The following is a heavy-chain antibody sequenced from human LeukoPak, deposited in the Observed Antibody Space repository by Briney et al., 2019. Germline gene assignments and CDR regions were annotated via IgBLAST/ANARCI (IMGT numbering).Heavy chain of an antibody. D-gene: IGHD5-18*01. Sequence: GGSLRLSCAASGFTFSSYGMHWVRQAPGKGLEWVAVIWYDGSNKYYADSVKGRFTISRDNSKNTLYLQMISLRAEDTAVYYCARMDTTPVYYYYGMDVWGQGTTVTVSS. J-gene: IGHJ6*02. CDR1: GFTFSSYG. V-gene: IGHV3-33*01. CDR2: IWYDGSNK. CDR3: ARMDTTPVYYYYGMDV.